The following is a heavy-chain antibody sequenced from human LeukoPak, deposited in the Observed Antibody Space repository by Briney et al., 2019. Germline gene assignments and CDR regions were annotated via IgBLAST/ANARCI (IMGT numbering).Heavy chain of an antibody. J-gene: IGHJ4*02. CDR3: AREGLTYYFDY. Sequence: PGRSLRLSCAASGFTFSSYGMHWVRQAPGKGLEWVAVIWYDGSNKYYADSVKGRFTISRDNAKNSLYLQMNSLRAEDTAVYYCAREGLTYYFDYWGQGTLVTVSS. CDR2: IWYDGSNK. V-gene: IGHV3-33*01. CDR1: GFTFSSYG. D-gene: IGHD3/OR15-3a*01.